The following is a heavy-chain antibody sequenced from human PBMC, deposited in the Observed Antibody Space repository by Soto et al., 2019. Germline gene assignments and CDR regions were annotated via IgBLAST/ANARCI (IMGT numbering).Heavy chain of an antibody. CDR3: ARDSLPYDYVWGSYGAFDI. D-gene: IGHD3-16*01. V-gene: IGHV1-18*01. J-gene: IGHJ3*02. Sequence: QVQLVQSGAEVKKPGASVKVSCKASGYTFTSYGISWVRQAPGQGLEWMVWISAYNGNTNYAQKLQGRVTMTTDTSTSTAYMELRSLRSDDTAVYYCARDSLPYDYVWGSYGAFDIWGQGTMVTVSS. CDR2: ISAYNGNT. CDR1: GYTFTSYG.